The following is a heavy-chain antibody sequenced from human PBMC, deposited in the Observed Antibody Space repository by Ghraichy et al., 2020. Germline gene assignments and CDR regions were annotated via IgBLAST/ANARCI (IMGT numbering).Heavy chain of an antibody. Sequence: SETLSLTCTVSGGSISSYYWSWIRQPPGKGLEWIGYIYYSGSTNYNPSLKSRVTISVDTSKNQFSLKLSSVTAADTAVYYCARDRVGATGVFDYWGQGTLVTVSS. V-gene: IGHV4-59*01. CDR2: IYYSGST. CDR3: ARDRVGATGVFDY. D-gene: IGHD1-26*01. CDR1: GGSISSYY. J-gene: IGHJ4*02.